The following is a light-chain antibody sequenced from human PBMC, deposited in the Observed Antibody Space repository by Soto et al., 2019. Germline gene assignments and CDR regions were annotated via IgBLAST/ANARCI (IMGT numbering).Light chain of an antibody. Sequence: DIQMTQSPSSLFASVGDRVTITCQATQDINIYLNWYQQKPGKAPNLLIYDASNLEIGVPSRFSGSGSGTPFTFTISRLQTEDIGTYYCQQYDILPITFGRGTRLEIK. CDR2: DAS. J-gene: IGKJ5*01. V-gene: IGKV1-33*01. CDR3: QQYDILPIT. CDR1: QDINIY.